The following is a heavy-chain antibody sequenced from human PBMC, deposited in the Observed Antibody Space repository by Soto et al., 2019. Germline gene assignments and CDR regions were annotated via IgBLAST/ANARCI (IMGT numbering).Heavy chain of an antibody. J-gene: IGHJ5*02. D-gene: IGHD3-16*01. CDR2: ISAYNDNT. CDR3: ARDSRAPFGAYNWFDP. V-gene: IGHV1-18*04. Sequence: ASVKVSCKASGYTFTSYGISWVRQAPGQGLEWMGWISAYNDNTKYAQKFQGRVTMTTDTSTSTAYMDLRSLRSDDTAVYYCARDSRAPFGAYNWFDPWGQGTLVTVSS. CDR1: GYTFTSYG.